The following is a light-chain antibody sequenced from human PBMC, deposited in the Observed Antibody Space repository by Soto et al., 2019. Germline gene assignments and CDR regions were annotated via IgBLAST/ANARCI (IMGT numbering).Light chain of an antibody. V-gene: IGKV1-39*01. CDR2: AAS. Sequence: DIQMTQSPSSLSASVGDRVTITCRASQSISSYLNWYQQKPGKAPKLLIYAASSLESGVPSTFSGSGSGTEFTLTISSLQPEDFATYYCQQLYSFPLTFGGGTKVDIK. CDR3: QQLYSFPLT. J-gene: IGKJ4*01. CDR1: QSISSY.